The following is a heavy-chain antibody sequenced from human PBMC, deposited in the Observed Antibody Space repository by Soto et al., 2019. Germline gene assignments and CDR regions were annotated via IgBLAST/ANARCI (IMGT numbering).Heavy chain of an antibody. CDR2: IYHSGST. CDR3: ARVLPAAIGGWFDP. CDR1: GGCISSGVYY. V-gene: IGHV4-31*03. D-gene: IGHD2-2*01. Sequence: TLSLTGTVPGGCISSGVYYWSWIRQHPGKGLEWIGYIYHSGSTYYNPSLKSRVTISVDPSKNQFSLKLSSVTAADTAVYYCARVLPAAIGGWFDPWGQGTLVTVPS. J-gene: IGHJ5*02.